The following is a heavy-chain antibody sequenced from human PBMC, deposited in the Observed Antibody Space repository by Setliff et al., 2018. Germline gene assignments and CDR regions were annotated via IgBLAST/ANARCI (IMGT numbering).Heavy chain of an antibody. Sequence: PSETLSLTCTVSGGSISTFYWGWIRQPPGKGLEWIGTLSYNGNAYYTPSLKSRVTISIDTPKNQFSLKLSSVTAADTAVYYCARDFSTPHFGVARGSYYYYYMDVWGKGTTVTVSS. V-gene: IGHV4-39*07. CDR2: LSYNGNA. CDR3: ARDFSTPHFGVARGSYYYYYMDV. D-gene: IGHD3-3*01. CDR1: GGSISTFY. J-gene: IGHJ6*03.